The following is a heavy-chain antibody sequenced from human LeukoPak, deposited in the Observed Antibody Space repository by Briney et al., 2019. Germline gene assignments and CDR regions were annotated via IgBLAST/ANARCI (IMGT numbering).Heavy chain of an antibody. J-gene: IGHJ4*02. CDR2: INSDGSST. CDR3: ANLDYGGNSDSC. D-gene: IGHD4-23*01. CDR1: GFTFSSYW. Sequence: GGSLRLSCAASGFTFSSYWMHWVRQAPGKGLVWVSRINSDGSSTSYADSVKGRFTISRDNAKNTLYLQMNSLRAEDTAVYYCANLDYGGNSDSCWGQGTLVTVSS. V-gene: IGHV3-74*01.